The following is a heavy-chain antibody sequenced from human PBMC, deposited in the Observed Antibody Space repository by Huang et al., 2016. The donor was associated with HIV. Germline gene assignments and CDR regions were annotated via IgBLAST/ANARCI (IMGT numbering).Heavy chain of an antibody. CDR2: LNHFGTT. CDR3: AREKAADSAWYGVYYFDY. CDR1: GGSFSGYC. Sequence: QVQLRQWGAGLVKPSETLSLTCAVYGGSFSGYCWTWIRQSPGKGWEWSGVLNHFGTTNYQPSLKSLSTISKDTAKNQFSLQLTSVSAADTGVYFCAREKAADSAWYGVYYFDYWGEGALVTVTS. V-gene: IGHV4-34*01. J-gene: IGHJ4*02. D-gene: IGHD6-19*01.